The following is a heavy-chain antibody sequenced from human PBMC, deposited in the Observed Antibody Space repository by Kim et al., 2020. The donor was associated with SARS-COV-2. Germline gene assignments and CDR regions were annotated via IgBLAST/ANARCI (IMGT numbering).Heavy chain of an antibody. D-gene: IGHD1-26*01. V-gene: IGHV3-23*01. Sequence: GGSLRLSCAASGFTFSTSPMGWVRQAPGKGLEWVSRISWDGLRTYYADSVTGRVTMSSDKSRNTLYLNMNNLRVEDTGVYYCAKGVINSGFDYWGQGTQVTVSS. CDR1: GFTFSTSP. CDR3: AKGVINSGFDY. CDR2: ISWDGLRT. J-gene: IGHJ4*02.